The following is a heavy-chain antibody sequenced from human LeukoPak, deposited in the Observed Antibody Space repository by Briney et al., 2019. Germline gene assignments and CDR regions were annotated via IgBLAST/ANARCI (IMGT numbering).Heavy chain of an antibody. CDR1: GFTFSSYE. CDR3: ARRVSSYGAY. CDR2: ISSSGSTI. Sequence: GGSLRLSCAASGFTFSSYEMNWVRQAPGKGLDWVSYISSSGSTIYYADSVKGRFTISRDNAKNSLYLQMNRLRAEDTAVYYCARRVSSYGAYRGQGTLVPVSS. D-gene: IGHD5-18*01. J-gene: IGHJ4*02. V-gene: IGHV3-48*03.